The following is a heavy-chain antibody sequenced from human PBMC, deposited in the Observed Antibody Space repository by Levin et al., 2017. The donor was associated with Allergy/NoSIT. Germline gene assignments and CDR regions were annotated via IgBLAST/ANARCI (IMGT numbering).Heavy chain of an antibody. CDR2: IIPIFGTA. Sequence: KISCKASGGTFSSYAISWVRQAPGQGLEWMGGIIPIFGTANYAQKFQGRVTITADESTSTAYMELSSLRSEDTAVYYCASHTYYYDSSGYSNWGQGTLVTVSS. D-gene: IGHD3-22*01. CDR1: GGTFSSYA. J-gene: IGHJ4*02. CDR3: ASHTYYYDSSGYSN. V-gene: IGHV1-69*01.